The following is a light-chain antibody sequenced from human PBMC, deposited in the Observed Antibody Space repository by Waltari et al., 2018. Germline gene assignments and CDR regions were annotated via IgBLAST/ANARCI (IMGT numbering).Light chain of an antibody. Sequence: ETIFTQSPAFLSSSPGDKAIISCKASQNINDDMNWYQQKPGEAAILIIQEVTTLVPGISHRFSGSGYGTDLTLTINNIESEDSAYYFCLQYDNFPYTFGLGAKVEIK. J-gene: IGKJ2*01. V-gene: IGKV5-2*01. CDR3: LQYDNFPYT. CDR2: EVT. CDR1: QNINDD.